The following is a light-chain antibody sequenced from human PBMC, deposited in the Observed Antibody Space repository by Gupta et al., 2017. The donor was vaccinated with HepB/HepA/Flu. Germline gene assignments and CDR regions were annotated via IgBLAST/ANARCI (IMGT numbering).Light chain of an antibody. Sequence: QPALPPTPSASGSPGHSVPLSCTGTSSDVGGYNYVSWYQLHPGKAPKLMIYEVSKRPSGFPDRFSGSKSGNTASLTVSGLQAEDEAYYYCSSYASSNNLVFGGGTKLTVL. CDR2: EVS. J-gene: IGLJ2*01. CDR1: SSDVGGYNY. CDR3: SSYASSNNLV. V-gene: IGLV2-8*01.